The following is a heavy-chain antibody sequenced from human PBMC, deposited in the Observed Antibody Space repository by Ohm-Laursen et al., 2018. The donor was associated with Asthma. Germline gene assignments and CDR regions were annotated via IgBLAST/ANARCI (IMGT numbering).Heavy chain of an antibody. J-gene: IGHJ4*02. Sequence: ASVKVSCKAAGYKFSSYGISWVRQAPGQGLEWMGWIGAYNGDTNYAQRLQGRITLTTDTFTSTAYMELRSLRSDDTAVYYCTRDIGYGDDTFDYWGQGTLVTVSS. V-gene: IGHV1-18*01. CDR3: TRDIGYGDDTFDY. D-gene: IGHD4-17*01. CDR1: GYKFSSYG. CDR2: IGAYNGDT.